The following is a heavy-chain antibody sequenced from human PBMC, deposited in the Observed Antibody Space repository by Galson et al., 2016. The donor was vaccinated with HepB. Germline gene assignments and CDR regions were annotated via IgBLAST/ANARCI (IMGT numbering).Heavy chain of an antibody. D-gene: IGHD1-1*01. J-gene: IGHJ6*02. Sequence: LRLSCAASGFTFSNAWMSWVRQAPGKGLEWVGRIKSKTDGGTTDYAAPVKGRFTISRDDSKNTLYLQMNSLKTEDTAVYYCTTGGGNWALGMDVWGQGTTLTVSS. CDR1: GFTFSNAW. V-gene: IGHV3-15*01. CDR2: IKSKTDGGTT. CDR3: TTGGGNWALGMDV.